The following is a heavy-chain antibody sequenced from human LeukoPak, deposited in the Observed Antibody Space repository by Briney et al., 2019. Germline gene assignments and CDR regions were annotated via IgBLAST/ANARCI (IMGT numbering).Heavy chain of an antibody. D-gene: IGHD3-9*01. J-gene: IGHJ3*02. CDR1: GFTVSSNY. CDR3: ARDLTTPLDAFDI. Sequence: GGSLTLSCAASGFTVSSNYMSWVRQAPGKGLEWVSVIYSGGSTYYADSVKGRFTISRDNSKNTLYLQMNSLRAEDTAVYYCARDLTTPLDAFDIWGQGTMVTVSS. V-gene: IGHV3-53*01. CDR2: IYSGGST.